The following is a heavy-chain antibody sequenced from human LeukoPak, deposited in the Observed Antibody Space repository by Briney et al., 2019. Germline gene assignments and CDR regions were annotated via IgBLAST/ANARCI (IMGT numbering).Heavy chain of an antibody. CDR3: ATGRRRHYDSSGGY. J-gene: IGHJ4*02. CDR1: GFTFSSYA. Sequence: GGSLRLSCAASGFTFSSYAMSWVRQAPGKGLEWVSAISGSGGSTYYADSVKGRFTISRDNSKNTLYLQMNSLRAEDTAVYYCATGRRRHYDSSGGYWGQGTLVTVSS. CDR2: ISGSGGST. D-gene: IGHD3-22*01. V-gene: IGHV3-23*01.